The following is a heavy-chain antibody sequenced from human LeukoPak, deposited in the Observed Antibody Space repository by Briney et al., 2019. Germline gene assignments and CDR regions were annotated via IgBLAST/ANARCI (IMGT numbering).Heavy chain of an antibody. J-gene: IGHJ4*02. CDR1: GGSISSYY. D-gene: IGHD6-13*01. CDR2: IYYSGST. V-gene: IGHV4-59*01. Sequence: SETLSLTCTVSGGSISSYYWSWIRQPPGKGLEWIGYIYYSGSTNYNPSLKSRVTISVDTSKNQFSLKLSSVTAADTAVYYCARASYSSSWSLDYWGQGTLVTVSS. CDR3: ARASYSSSWSLDY.